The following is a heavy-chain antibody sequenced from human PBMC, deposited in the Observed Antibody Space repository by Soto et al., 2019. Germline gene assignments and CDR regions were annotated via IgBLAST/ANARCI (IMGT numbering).Heavy chain of an antibody. Sequence: PGGSMRLSCAASGFTFSSYWMHWVRQAPGKGLVWVSRINSDGSSTSYADSVKGRFTISRDNAKNTLYLQMNSLRAEDTAVYYCARDLRMKYSGYDRLQSYYYYYMDVWGKGTTVTVSS. V-gene: IGHV3-74*01. J-gene: IGHJ6*03. CDR1: GFTFSSYW. D-gene: IGHD5-12*01. CDR3: ARDLRMKYSGYDRLQSYYYYYMDV. CDR2: INSDGSST.